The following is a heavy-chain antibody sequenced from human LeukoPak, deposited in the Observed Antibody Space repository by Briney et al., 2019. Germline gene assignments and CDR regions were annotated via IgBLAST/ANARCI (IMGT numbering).Heavy chain of an antibody. CDR1: GGTFSSYA. D-gene: IGHD6-13*01. CDR3: ARESAAAGTFVN. V-gene: IGHV1-69*05. CDR2: IIPIFGTA. Sequence: SVKVSCKASGGTFSSYAISWVRQAPGQGLEWMGGIIPIFGTANYAQKFQGRVTITTDESTSTVYMELSSLRSEDTAVYYCARESAAAGTFVNWGQGTLVTVSS. J-gene: IGHJ4*02.